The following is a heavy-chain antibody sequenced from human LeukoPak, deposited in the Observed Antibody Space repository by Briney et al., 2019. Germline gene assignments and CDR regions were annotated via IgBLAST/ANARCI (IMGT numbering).Heavy chain of an antibody. D-gene: IGHD1-14*01. CDR2: IYTSGST. J-gene: IGHJ6*02. CDR1: GGSISSYY. V-gene: IGHV4-4*07. CDR3: AGNQVHYYYGMDV. Sequence: PSETLSLTCTVSGGSISSYYWSWIRQPAVKGPEWIGRIYTSGSTNYNPSLKSRVTMSVDTSKNQFSLKLSSVTAADTAVYYCAGNQVHYYYGMDVWGQGTTVTVSS.